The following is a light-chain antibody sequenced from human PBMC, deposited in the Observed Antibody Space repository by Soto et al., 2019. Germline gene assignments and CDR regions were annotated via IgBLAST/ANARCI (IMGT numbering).Light chain of an antibody. CDR3: QQYKTYWT. J-gene: IGKJ1*01. V-gene: IGKV1-5*01. CDR2: DAS. Sequence: DIQMTQSPSTLSASVGDTVTITCRASQSVSTWLAWYQQTPGKAPKLLMYDASTLESGAPARFSGSGSGTEFTLTISSLQPDDSATYYCQQYKTYWTFGQGTNVDIK. CDR1: QSVSTW.